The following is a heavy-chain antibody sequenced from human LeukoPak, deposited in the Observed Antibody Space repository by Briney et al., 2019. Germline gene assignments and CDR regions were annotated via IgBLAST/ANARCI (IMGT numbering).Heavy chain of an antibody. CDR1: GGSFSGYY. J-gene: IGHJ5*02. Sequence: PSETLSLTCAVYGGSFSGYYWSWIRQPPGKGLEWIGEINHSGSTNYNPSLKSRVTISVDTSKNQFSLKLSSVTATDTAVYYCARGHCSSTSCWKDNWFDPWGQGTLVTVSS. V-gene: IGHV4-34*01. CDR2: INHSGST. D-gene: IGHD2-2*01. CDR3: ARGHCSSTSCWKDNWFDP.